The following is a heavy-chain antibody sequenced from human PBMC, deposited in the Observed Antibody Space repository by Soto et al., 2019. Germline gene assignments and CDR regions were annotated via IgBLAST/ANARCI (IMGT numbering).Heavy chain of an antibody. V-gene: IGHV4-59*01. D-gene: IGHD4-17*01. Sequence: QVQLQESGPGLVKPSETLALTCTVSGGSISSYYWSWIRQPPGKGLEWIGYIYYSGSTNYNPSLTSRVTISVDTSKNQFSLKLSSVTAADTAVYYCARDNGDFDYWGQGTLVTVSS. CDR3: ARDNGDFDY. CDR1: GGSISSYY. CDR2: IYYSGST. J-gene: IGHJ4*02.